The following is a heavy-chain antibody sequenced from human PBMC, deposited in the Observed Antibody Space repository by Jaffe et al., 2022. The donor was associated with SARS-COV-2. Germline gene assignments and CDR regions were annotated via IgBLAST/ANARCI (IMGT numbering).Heavy chain of an antibody. CDR2: IYTSGST. CDR3: AREGLTLGYSSSWADYYYYYGMDV. D-gene: IGHD6-13*01. V-gene: IGHV4-61*02. CDR1: GGSISSGSYY. J-gene: IGHJ6*02. Sequence: QVQLQESGPGLVKPSQTLSLTCTVSGGSISSGSYYWSWIRQPAGKGLEWIGRIYTSGSTNYNPSLKSRVTISVDTSKNQFSLKLSSVTAADTAVYYCAREGLTLGYSSSWADYYYYYGMDVWGQGTTVTVSS.